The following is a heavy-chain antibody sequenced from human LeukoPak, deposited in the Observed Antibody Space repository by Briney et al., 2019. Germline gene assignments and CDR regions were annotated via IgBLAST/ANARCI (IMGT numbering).Heavy chain of an antibody. D-gene: IGHD2-15*01. V-gene: IGHV1-2*02. CDR2: INPNSGDT. CDR3: ARDQVARDIVVVLTATGTIDY. Sequence: ASVKVSSKASGYTFSGYYMHWVRQAPGQGLEWMGWINPNSGDTNYAQKFQGRVTMTRDTSVNTAYMELSRLRSDDTAVYYCARDQVARDIVVVLTATGTIDYWGQGTLVTVSS. J-gene: IGHJ4*02. CDR1: GYTFSGYY.